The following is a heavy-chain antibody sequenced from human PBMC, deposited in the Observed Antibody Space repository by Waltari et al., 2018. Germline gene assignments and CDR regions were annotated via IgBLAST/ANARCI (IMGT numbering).Heavy chain of an antibody. Sequence: EVQLVESGGGLVQPGGSLRLSCAASGFTFSSYEMNWVRQAPGKGLEWCSYISSSGSPIYYADSVKGRFTISRDNAKSSLYLQMNSLRAEDTAVYYCAREVASAGTDYYFDYWGQGTLVTVSS. V-gene: IGHV3-48*03. J-gene: IGHJ4*02. D-gene: IGHD6-13*01. CDR3: AREVASAGTDYYFDY. CDR2: ISSSGSPI. CDR1: GFTFSSYE.